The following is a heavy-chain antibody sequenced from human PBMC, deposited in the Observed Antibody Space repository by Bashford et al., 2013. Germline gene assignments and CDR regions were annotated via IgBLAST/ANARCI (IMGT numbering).Heavy chain of an antibody. Sequence: VASVKVSCKASGGTFSSYAISWVRQAPGQGLEWMGGIIPIFGTANYAQKFQGRVTITADESTSTAYMELSSLRSEDTAVYYCAIAVAGTRFDYWGQGTLVTVSS. D-gene: IGHD6-19*01. CDR2: IIPIFGTA. CDR1: GGTFSSYA. J-gene: IGHJ4*02. V-gene: IGHV1-69*13. CDR3: AIAVAGTRFDY.